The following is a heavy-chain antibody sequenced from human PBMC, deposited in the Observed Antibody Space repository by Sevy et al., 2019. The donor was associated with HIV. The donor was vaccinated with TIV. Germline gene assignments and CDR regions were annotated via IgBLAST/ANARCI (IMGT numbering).Heavy chain of an antibody. CDR2: INSGSSHI. D-gene: IGHD6-19*01. CDR1: GFTFSTYS. Sequence: GGSLRLSCAASGFTFSTYSINWVRQAPGKGPEWVSSINSGSSHIYYADSVKGRFTISRDNAKNSLYLQMNSLRAEDTAVYYCARESPSDWYLDSWGQGTLVTVSS. CDR3: ARESPSDWYLDS. J-gene: IGHJ4*02. V-gene: IGHV3-21*06.